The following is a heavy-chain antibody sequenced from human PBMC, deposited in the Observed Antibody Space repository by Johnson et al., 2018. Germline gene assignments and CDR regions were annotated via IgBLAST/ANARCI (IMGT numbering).Heavy chain of an antibody. J-gene: IGHJ3*01. D-gene: IGHD1/OR15-1a*01. Sequence: VQLLETGGGVVQPGKSLRLSCVASGFDFRSYGLHWVRQAPGKGLEWLTVIWYDGSQQYYIDSVKGRVTVSRDNSKNTLYLQRASLGAEDTAEYFCVRDNPKKNNSLDLWGQGTMVSGSS. CDR3: VRDNPKKNNSLDL. V-gene: IGHV3-33*01. CDR1: GFDFRSYG. CDR2: IWYDGSQQ.